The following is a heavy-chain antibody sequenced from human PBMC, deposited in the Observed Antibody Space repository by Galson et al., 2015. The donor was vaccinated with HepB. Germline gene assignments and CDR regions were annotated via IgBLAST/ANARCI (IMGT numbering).Heavy chain of an antibody. CDR1: GGTFSSYT. CDR3: ARDGAYCGGDCFFDY. CDR2: IIPILGIA. V-gene: IGHV1-69*04. J-gene: IGHJ4*02. Sequence: SVKVSCKASGGTFSSYTISWVRQAPGQGLEWMGRIIPILGIANYAQKFQGRVTITADKSTSTAYMELSSLRSEDTAVYYCARDGAYCGGDCFFDYWGQGTLVTVSS. D-gene: IGHD2-21*02.